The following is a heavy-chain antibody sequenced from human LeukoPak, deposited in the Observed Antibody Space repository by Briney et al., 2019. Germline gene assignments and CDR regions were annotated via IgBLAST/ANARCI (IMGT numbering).Heavy chain of an antibody. CDR3: ARDPTVNAFDI. Sequence: PSETLSLTCTVSGGSISSGGYYWSWIRQHPGKGLEWIGYIYYSGSNYYNPSLKSRVTISVDTSKNQFSLKLSSVTAADTAVYYCARDPTVNAFDIWGQGTMVTVSS. J-gene: IGHJ3*02. V-gene: IGHV4-31*03. CDR2: IYYSGSN. D-gene: IGHD4-17*01. CDR1: GGSISSGGYY.